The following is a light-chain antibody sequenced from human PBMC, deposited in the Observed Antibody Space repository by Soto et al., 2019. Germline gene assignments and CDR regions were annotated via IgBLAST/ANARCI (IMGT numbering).Light chain of an antibody. CDR2: GAS. J-gene: IGKJ1*01. Sequence: EIVLTQSPCTLSLSPGERATLSCRASQSVSSSYLAWYQQKPGQAPRLLIYGASSRATGIPDRFSGSGSGTDFTLTINRLEPEDFAVYYCQQYATSPRTFGQGTKVDIK. V-gene: IGKV3-20*01. CDR1: QSVSSSY. CDR3: QQYATSPRT.